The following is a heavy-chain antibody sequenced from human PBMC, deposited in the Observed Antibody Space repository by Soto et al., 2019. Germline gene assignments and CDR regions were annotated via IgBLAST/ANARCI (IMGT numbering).Heavy chain of an antibody. CDR1: GFTFSNYA. V-gene: IGHV3-23*01. J-gene: IGHJ4*02. CDR2: ITRTDST. Sequence: GGSLRLSCTASGFTFSNYAMSWVRQAPGKGLEWDSAITRTDSTYYADSVKGRFTISRDNSRNTLYLQMNSLGAEDAALYYCAKALVGEVGATDYWGQGTLVTVS. D-gene: IGHD1-26*01. CDR3: AKALVGEVGATDY.